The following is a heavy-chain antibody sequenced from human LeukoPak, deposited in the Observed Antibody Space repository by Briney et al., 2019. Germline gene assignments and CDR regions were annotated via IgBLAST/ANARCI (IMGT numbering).Heavy chain of an antibody. CDR2: INSDGSST. Sequence: GGSLRLSCAASGFTFSTYSMNWVRQAPGKGLMWVSHINSDGSSTSYADSVKGRFTISRDNAKNTLYLQMNSLRAEDTAVYYCAKVSRGSGLVVWGQGTTVTVSS. J-gene: IGHJ6*02. V-gene: IGHV3-74*01. D-gene: IGHD3-10*01. CDR1: GFTFSTYS. CDR3: AKVSRGSGLVV.